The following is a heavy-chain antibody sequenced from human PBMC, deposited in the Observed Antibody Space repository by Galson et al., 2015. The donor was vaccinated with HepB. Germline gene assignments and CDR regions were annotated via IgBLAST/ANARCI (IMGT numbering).Heavy chain of an antibody. J-gene: IGHJ4*02. CDR2: ISYDGSNK. Sequence: CLRLSCPASGFTFSSYGMHWLRQAPGKGLEWVAVISYDGSNKYYADSVKGRFTISRDNSKNTLYLQMNSLRAEDTAVYYCAKGSAGRYCSSTSCYELGNWGQGTLVTVSS. CDR1: GFTFSSYG. CDR3: AKGSAGRYCSSTSCYELGN. D-gene: IGHD2-2*01. V-gene: IGHV3-30*18.